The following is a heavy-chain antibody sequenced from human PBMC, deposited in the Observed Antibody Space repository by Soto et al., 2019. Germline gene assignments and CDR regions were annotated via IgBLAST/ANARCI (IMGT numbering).Heavy chain of an antibody. V-gene: IGHV1-2*04. D-gene: IGHD6-13*01. CDR1: GYTFTDYY. J-gene: IGHJ4*02. CDR3: ARDSRAAAQFDY. Sequence: VSCKASGYTFTDYYMHWVRQASAQALEWMEWINPNSGGTNYAQKFQGWVTMTRDTSISTAYMELSRLRSDDTAVYYCARDSRAAAQFDYWGQGTLVTVSS. CDR2: INPNSGGT.